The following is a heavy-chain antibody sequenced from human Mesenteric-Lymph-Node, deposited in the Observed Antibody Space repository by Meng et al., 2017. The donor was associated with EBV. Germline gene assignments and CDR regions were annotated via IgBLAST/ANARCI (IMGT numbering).Heavy chain of an antibody. CDR3: VRGRWVHHKGAFDF. CDR2: ISSSGSTI. Sequence: QVQLVECGGGLVTPGGSLRLSCAASGFTFSDYYMSWIRQAPGKGLDWISYISSSGSTIYYADSVEGRFTVSRDSAKNSLFLLMNSLRAEDTAVYYCVRGRWVHHKGAFDFWGQGSLVTVSS. V-gene: IGHV3-11*01. CDR1: GFTFSDYY. J-gene: IGHJ4*02. D-gene: IGHD5-24*01.